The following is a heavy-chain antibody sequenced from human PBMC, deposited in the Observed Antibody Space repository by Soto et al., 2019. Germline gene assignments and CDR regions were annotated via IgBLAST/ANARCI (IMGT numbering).Heavy chain of an antibody. V-gene: IGHV3-74*01. Sequence: VGSLRLSCAASGFTFSSYWMHWVRQAPGKGLVWVSRINSDGSSTSYADSVKGRFTISRDNAKNTLYLQMNSLRAEDTAVYYCARDAITVYDSSGYYLRAEYFQHWGQGTLVTVSS. CDR1: GFTFSSYW. D-gene: IGHD3-22*01. CDR3: ARDAITVYDSSGYYLRAEYFQH. CDR2: INSDGSST. J-gene: IGHJ1*01.